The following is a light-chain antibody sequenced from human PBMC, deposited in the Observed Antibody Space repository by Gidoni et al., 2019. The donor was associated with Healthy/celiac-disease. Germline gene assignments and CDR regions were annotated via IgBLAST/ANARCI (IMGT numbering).Light chain of an antibody. J-gene: IGKJ4*01. V-gene: IGKV3-15*01. CDR1: QSVSSN. CDR3: QQYNNWPPVLT. CDR2: GAS. Sequence: EIVMTQSPATLSVSPGERATLSCRASQSVSSNLSCYQQKPGQAPRLLIYGASTRATGIPAGFSGSGSGTEFTLTISSLQSEDFAVYYCQQYNNWPPVLTFGGGTKVEIK.